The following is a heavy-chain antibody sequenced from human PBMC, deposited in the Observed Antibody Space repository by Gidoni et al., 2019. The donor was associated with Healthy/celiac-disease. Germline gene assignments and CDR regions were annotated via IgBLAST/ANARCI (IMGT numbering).Heavy chain of an antibody. CDR1: GFTFSSYS. Sequence: EVQLVESGGGLVQPGGSLRLSCAASGFTFSSYSMNWVRQAPGKGLEWVSYISSSSSTIYYADSVKGRFTISRDNAKNSLYLQMNSLRDEDTAVYYCARDRRYYGSGDPLDYWGQGTLVTVSS. CDR2: ISSSSSTI. V-gene: IGHV3-48*02. J-gene: IGHJ4*02. CDR3: ARDRRYYGSGDPLDY. D-gene: IGHD3-10*01.